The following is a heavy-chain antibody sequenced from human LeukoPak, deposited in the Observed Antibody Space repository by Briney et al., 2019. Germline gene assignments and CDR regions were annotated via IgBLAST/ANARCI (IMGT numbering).Heavy chain of an antibody. V-gene: IGHV3-30*02. D-gene: IGHD5-24*01. Sequence: GGSLRLSCAASGFTFSGFGIHSVRQAPGKGLEWLAFIKFDGNDKYYADSVKGRFTISRDNVKSTLHLQMNSLRGEDTAVYYCAREGRWLQAHFDSWGQGTLVAVSS. J-gene: IGHJ4*02. CDR2: IKFDGNDK. CDR1: GFTFSGFG. CDR3: AREGRWLQAHFDS.